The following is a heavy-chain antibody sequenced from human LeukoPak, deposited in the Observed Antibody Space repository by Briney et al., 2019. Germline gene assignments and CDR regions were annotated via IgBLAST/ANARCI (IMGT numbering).Heavy chain of an antibody. CDR3: ARVSYGDNATPFDY. CDR2: INPNSGGT. Sequence: ASVKVSCKASGYTFTAYGISWVRQAPGQGLEWMGRINPNSGGTDYAQKFQGRVTMTRDTSISTAYMELSRLKSDDTAVYYCARVSYGDNATPFDYWGQGTLVTVSS. J-gene: IGHJ4*02. CDR1: GYTFTAYG. V-gene: IGHV1-2*06. D-gene: IGHD4/OR15-4a*01.